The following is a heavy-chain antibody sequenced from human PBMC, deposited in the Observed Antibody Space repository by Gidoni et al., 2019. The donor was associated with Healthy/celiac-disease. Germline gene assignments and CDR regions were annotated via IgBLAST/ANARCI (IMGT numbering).Heavy chain of an antibody. J-gene: IGHJ4*02. CDR2: FDPEDGET. CDR1: GYTLHELS. Sequence: QVQLVQSGAEVKKPGASVKVACKVSGYTLHELSMPWVRQAPGKGLEWMGGFDPEDGETIYAQKFQGRVTMTEDTSTDTAYMELSSLRSEDTAVYYCATVHYSGTGLFYYFDYWGQGTLVTVSS. D-gene: IGHD1-7*01. V-gene: IGHV1-24*01. CDR3: ATVHYSGTGLFYYFDY.